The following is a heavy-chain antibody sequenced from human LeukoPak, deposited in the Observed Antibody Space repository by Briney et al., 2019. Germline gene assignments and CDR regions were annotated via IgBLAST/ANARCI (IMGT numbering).Heavy chain of an antibody. J-gene: IGHJ4*02. CDR3: ARGRYGWLPFDY. Sequence: PSETLSLTCTVSGGSISSGGYYWSWIRQHPGKGLEWIGYIYYSGSTYCNPSLKSRVTISVDTSKNQFTLKLSSVTAADTAVYYCARGRYGWLPFDYWGQGTLVTVSS. CDR2: IYYSGST. CDR1: GGSISSGGYY. V-gene: IGHV4-31*03. D-gene: IGHD3-16*01.